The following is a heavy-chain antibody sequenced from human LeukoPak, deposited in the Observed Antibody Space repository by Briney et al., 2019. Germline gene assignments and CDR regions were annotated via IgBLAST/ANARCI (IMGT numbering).Heavy chain of an antibody. V-gene: IGHV3-11*01. J-gene: IGHJ3*02. CDR2: ISSSGSTI. CDR1: GFTFSDYY. CDR3: AKDHVEWELPQAFDI. D-gene: IGHD1-26*01. Sequence: PGGSLRLSCAASGFTFSDYYMSWIRQAPGKGLEWVSYISSSGSTIYYADSVKGRFTISRDNSKNTLYLQMNSLRAEDTAVYYCAKDHVEWELPQAFDIWGQGTMVTVSS.